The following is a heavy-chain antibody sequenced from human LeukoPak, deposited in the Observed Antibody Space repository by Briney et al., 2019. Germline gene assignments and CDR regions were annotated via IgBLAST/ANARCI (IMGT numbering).Heavy chain of an antibody. D-gene: IGHD6-6*01. J-gene: IGHJ6*02. CDR3: ARERIAARPGGYFYYGMDV. V-gene: IGHV1-2*02. Sequence: ASVTLSCNASGYTFTVYYMHWVRHAPGQGLEWMGSINPNSGGTNYAQKFQGRVTMTRDTSISTAYMELSSLRSDDTGVYYCARERIAARPGGYFYYGMDVWGQGTTVTVSS. CDR1: GYTFTVYY. CDR2: INPNSGGT.